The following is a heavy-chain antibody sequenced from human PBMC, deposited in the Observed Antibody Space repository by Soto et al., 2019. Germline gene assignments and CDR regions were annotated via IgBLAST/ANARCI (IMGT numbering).Heavy chain of an antibody. CDR1: GYAFTSYG. D-gene: IGHD4-17*01. V-gene: IGHV1-18*04. J-gene: IGHJ3*02. CDR3: ARVDVRAVTTFNGAFDI. Sequence: GASVKVSCKASGYAFTSYGISWVRQAPGQGLEWMGWISAYNGNTNYAQKLQGRVTMTTDTSTSTAYMEMRSLRSDDTAVYYCARVDVRAVTTFNGAFDIWGQGTMVTVSS. CDR2: ISAYNGNT.